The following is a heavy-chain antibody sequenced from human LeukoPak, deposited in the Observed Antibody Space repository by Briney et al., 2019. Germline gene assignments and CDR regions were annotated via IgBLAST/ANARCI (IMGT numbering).Heavy chain of an antibody. CDR1: GGSISSSSYY. Sequence: SETLSLTCTVSGGSISSSSYYWGWIRQPPGKGLEWIGYIYYSGSTNYNPSLKSRVTISVDTSKNQFSLKLSSVTAADTAVYYCARDRYYDSRNAFDIWGQGTMVTASS. J-gene: IGHJ3*02. V-gene: IGHV4-61*01. CDR3: ARDRYYDSRNAFDI. D-gene: IGHD3-22*01. CDR2: IYYSGST.